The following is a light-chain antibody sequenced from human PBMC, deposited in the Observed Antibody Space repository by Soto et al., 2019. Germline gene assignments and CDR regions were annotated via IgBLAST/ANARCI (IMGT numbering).Light chain of an antibody. J-gene: IGLJ2*01. Sequence: QSALTQPASVSGSPGQSITISCSGTNSDIGSYNYVSWYQHHPGRAPQLLIYDVSYRPSGISNRFSGSKSGNTASLTISGPQAEDEADYYCSSCTSSSTIFGGGTKLTVL. CDR3: SSCTSSSTI. CDR2: DVS. V-gene: IGLV2-14*03. CDR1: NSDIGSYNY.